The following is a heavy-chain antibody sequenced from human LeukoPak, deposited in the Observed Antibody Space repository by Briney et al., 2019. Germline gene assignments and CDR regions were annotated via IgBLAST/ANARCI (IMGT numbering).Heavy chain of an antibody. J-gene: IGHJ4*02. CDR1: GYTCTGYY. V-gene: IGHV1-2*02. CDR2: INPNSGGT. Sequence: ASVKVSCKASGYTCTGYYMHWVRQAPGQGLEWMGWINPNSGGTNYAQKFQGRVTMTRDTSISTAYMELSRLRSDDTAVYYCARDLRSSIAAAGRFNYWGQGTLVTVSS. D-gene: IGHD6-13*01. CDR3: ARDLRSSIAAAGRFNY.